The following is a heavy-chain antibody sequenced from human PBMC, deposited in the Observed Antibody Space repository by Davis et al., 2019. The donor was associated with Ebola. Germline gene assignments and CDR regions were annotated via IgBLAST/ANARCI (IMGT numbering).Heavy chain of an antibody. CDR3: ARAKILTLRPDDRFSLLRGVVMTGELDAFDI. V-gene: IGHV3-30*03. CDR2: ISYDGSDK. J-gene: IGHJ3*02. D-gene: IGHD3-10*01. CDR1: GFTFSSYG. Sequence: GESLKISCAASGFTFSSYGMHWVRQAPGKGLEWVAVISYDGSDKYYADSVKGRFTISRDNSKNTLYLQMNSLSAEDTAVYYCARAKILTLRPDDRFSLLRGVVMTGELDAFDIWGQGTMVTVSS.